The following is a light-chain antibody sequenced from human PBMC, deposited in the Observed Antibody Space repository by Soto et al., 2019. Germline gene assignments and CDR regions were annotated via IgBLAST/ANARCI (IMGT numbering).Light chain of an antibody. CDR3: QQLNSFPHFFT. Sequence: DIQLTQSPSFLSASVGDKITITCRASQGISSYLAWYQQRPGKAPELLIYGASTLRTGVASRFRGSGSGTEFTLTISSLQPEDFATYFCQQLNSFPHFFTFGPGTKVDIK. CDR2: GAS. CDR1: QGISSY. V-gene: IGKV1-9*01. J-gene: IGKJ3*01.